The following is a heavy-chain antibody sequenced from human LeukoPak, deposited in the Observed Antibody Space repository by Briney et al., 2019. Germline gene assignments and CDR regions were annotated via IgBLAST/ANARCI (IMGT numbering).Heavy chain of an antibody. V-gene: IGHV5-51*01. CDR3: ARLAYCGGDCYLYFDY. CDR1: GYSFTSYW. J-gene: IGHJ4*02. Sequence: GESLKISCKGSGYSFTSYWIGWVRQMPGKGLEWMGIIYPGDSDTRYSPSFQGQVTISADKSISTAYLQWSSLKASDTAKYYCARLAYCGGDCYLYFDYWAQGTLVTVSS. D-gene: IGHD2-21*01. CDR2: IYPGDSDT.